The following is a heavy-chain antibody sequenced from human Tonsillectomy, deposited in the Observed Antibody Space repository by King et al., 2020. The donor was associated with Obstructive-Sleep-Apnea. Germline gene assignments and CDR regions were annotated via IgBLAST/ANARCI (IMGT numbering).Heavy chain of an antibody. Sequence: VQLQESGPGLVKPSETLSLTCTVSGGSISSYYWSWIRQPPGTGLEWIGYIYYSGSTNYNPSLKGRVTISVDTSKNQFSLKLSSVTAADTAVYYCARGAPDSSGYYYGSAFDIWGQGTMVTVSS. V-gene: IGHV4-59*01. D-gene: IGHD3-22*01. J-gene: IGHJ3*02. CDR3: ARGAPDSSGYYYGSAFDI. CDR1: GGSISSYY. CDR2: IYYSGST.